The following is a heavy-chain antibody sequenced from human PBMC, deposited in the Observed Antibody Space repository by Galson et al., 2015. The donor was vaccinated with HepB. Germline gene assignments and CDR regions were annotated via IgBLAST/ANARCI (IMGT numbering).Heavy chain of an antibody. V-gene: IGHV4-61*02. CDR3: VREVIYGAVGSFDY. D-gene: IGHD6-19*01. CDR2: IYSPGGA. Sequence: TLSLTCAVSGYSINNDHYYWGWLRQPAGKGLEWLGGMFTGDIYSPGGAPDNPSPAGRDVISTDTVRKPVSLKLKAVTAADTALYYCVREVIYGAVGSFDYWGQGALVTVSS. J-gene: IGHJ4*02. CDR1: GYSINNDHYY.